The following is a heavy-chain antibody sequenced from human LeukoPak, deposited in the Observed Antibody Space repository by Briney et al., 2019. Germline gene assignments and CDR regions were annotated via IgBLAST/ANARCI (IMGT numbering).Heavy chain of an antibody. J-gene: IGHJ4*02. Sequence: GGTLRLSCAASGFTFSNYGMTWVRQAPGRGLEWVSGISNGGTNTYYTDSVKGRFTISRDNSRNTLYLQMNSLRADDTARYYCAKDRNSGNYYQTGDFHYWGQGTLVTVSS. CDR2: ISNGGTNT. CDR3: AKDRNSGNYYQTGDFHY. V-gene: IGHV3-23*01. D-gene: IGHD1-26*01. CDR1: GFTFSNYG.